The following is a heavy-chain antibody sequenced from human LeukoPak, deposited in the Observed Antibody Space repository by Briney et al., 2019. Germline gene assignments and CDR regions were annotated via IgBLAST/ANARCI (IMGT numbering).Heavy chain of an antibody. CDR3: ARGGGSRDGLTTSFDY. V-gene: IGHV3-21*01. J-gene: IGHJ4*02. CDR2: IYSSGRYI. Sequence: GGSLRLSCAASGFTFGSYSMDWVRQAPTKGLEWVSSIYSSGRYIYYADSVKGRFTISRDNAKNSLYLQMNSLRAEDTAVYYRARGGGSRDGLTTSFDYWGQGTVVTVSS. D-gene: IGHD5-24*01. CDR1: GFTFGSYS.